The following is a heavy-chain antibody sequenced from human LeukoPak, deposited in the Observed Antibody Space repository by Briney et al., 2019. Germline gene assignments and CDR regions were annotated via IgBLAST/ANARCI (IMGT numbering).Heavy chain of an antibody. CDR3: ARGTITGTSYYMDV. J-gene: IGHJ6*03. Sequence: KPSETLSLTCAVYGGSLSGYYWSWIRQPPGKGLEWIGEINHSGSTNYNPSLKSRVTISVDTSKNQFSLKLSSVTAADTAVYYCARGTITGTSYYMDVWGKGTTVTVSS. D-gene: IGHD1-7*01. CDR1: GGSLSGYY. V-gene: IGHV4-34*01. CDR2: INHSGST.